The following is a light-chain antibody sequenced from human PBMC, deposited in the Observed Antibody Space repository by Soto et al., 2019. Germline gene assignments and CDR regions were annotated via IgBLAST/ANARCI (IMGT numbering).Light chain of an antibody. Sequence: QSMLTQPSSVSVSPGQSIAISCIGTTSDVGAYDYVSWYQQHPDRAPKLMVYEVHNRPSGVSNRFSGSKSVNTATLTISGLQPEDEADYYCASHTSSNTRVFGTGTKVTV. CDR1: TSDVGAYDY. J-gene: IGLJ1*01. CDR3: ASHTSSNTRV. V-gene: IGLV2-14*03. CDR2: EVH.